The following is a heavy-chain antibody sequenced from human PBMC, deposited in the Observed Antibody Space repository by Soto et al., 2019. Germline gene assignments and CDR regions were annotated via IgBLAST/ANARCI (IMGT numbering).Heavy chain of an antibody. CDR1: GFTLTNGW. Sequence: EVQLVESGGGLVKPGESLRLSCAASGFTLTNGWMTWVRQAPGKGLEWVGRIRSKAGGGTTDYSAPVKGRFTISRDDSKDTLYLQMNSLKDEDTAVYYCSTGRYRHGSDYWGPGTLVTVSS. V-gene: IGHV3-15*07. J-gene: IGHJ4*02. CDR3: STGRYRHGSDY. D-gene: IGHD5-18*01. CDR2: IRSKAGGGTT.